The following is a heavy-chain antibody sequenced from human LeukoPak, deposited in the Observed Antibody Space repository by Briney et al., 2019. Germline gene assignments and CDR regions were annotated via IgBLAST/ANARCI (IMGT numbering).Heavy chain of an antibody. V-gene: IGHV1-46*01. CDR3: ARDNSVEGTAWWFDP. D-gene: IGHD2-8*02. J-gene: IGHJ5*02. CDR2: INPSGGST. Sequence: ASVKVSCKASGGTFSSYAISWVRQAPGQGLEWMGIINPSGGSTSYAQKFQGRVTMTRDMSTSTDYMELSSLRSEDTAVYYCARDNSVEGTAWWFDPWGQGTLVTVSS. CDR1: GGTFSSYA.